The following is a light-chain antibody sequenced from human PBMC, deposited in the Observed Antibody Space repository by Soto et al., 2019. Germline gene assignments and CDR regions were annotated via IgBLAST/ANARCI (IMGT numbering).Light chain of an antibody. CDR2: AAS. CDR1: QSISSY. Sequence: DIRMTQSPSSLSASVGDRVTITCRASQSISSYLNWYQQKPGKAPKLLIYAASSLQSGVPSRFSGSGSGTDFTLTISSLQPEDFETYYCQQSYSTPYTFGQGTKVDIX. CDR3: QQSYSTPYT. V-gene: IGKV1-39*01. J-gene: IGKJ2*01.